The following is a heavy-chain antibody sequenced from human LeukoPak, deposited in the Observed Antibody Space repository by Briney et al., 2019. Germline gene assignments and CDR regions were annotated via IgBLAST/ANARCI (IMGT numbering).Heavy chain of an antibody. D-gene: IGHD6-19*01. Sequence: GASVKVSCKASGYTFTSYGISWVRQAPGQGLEWMGWISAYNGNTNYAQKLQGRVTMTTDTSTSTAYKELRSLRSDDTAVYYCARDHSSRYYYYGMDAWGQGTTVTVSS. J-gene: IGHJ6*02. CDR2: ISAYNGNT. CDR1: GYTFTSYG. CDR3: ARDHSSRYYYYGMDA. V-gene: IGHV1-18*01.